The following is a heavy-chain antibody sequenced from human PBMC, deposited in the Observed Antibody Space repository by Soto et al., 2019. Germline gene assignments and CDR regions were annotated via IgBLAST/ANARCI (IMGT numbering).Heavy chain of an antibody. J-gene: IGHJ5*02. Sequence: GASVKVSCKASGGTFSSYAISWVRQAPGQGLEWMGGIIPIFGTANYAQEFQGRVTITADESTSTAYMELSSLRSEDTAVYYCARDGSGSYPTPLNWFDPWGQGTLVTVSS. V-gene: IGHV1-69*13. D-gene: IGHD1-26*01. CDR2: IIPIFGTA. CDR3: ARDGSGSYPTPLNWFDP. CDR1: GGTFSSYA.